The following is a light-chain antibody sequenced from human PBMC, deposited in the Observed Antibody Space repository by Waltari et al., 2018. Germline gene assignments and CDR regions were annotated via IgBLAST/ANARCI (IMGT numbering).Light chain of an antibody. J-gene: IGKJ1*01. Sequence: LACRASQGVSSYLAWYQQKPGQAPRLLIYDAPNRATGIPARFSGSGSGTDFTLTISSLEPEDVAVYYCQQRSNWRVWTFGQGTKVEIK. CDR3: QQRSNWRVWT. V-gene: IGKV3-11*01. CDR2: DAP. CDR1: QGVSSY.